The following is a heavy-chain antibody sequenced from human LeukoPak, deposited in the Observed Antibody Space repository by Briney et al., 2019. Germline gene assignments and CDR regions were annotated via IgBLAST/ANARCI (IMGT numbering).Heavy chain of an antibody. CDR1: GYSISSGYY. CDR2: IYYSGST. J-gene: IGHJ6*03. V-gene: IGHV4-61*01. CDR3: ARVSSNPYYYYYMDV. D-gene: IGHD4-11*01. Sequence: SETLSLTCAVSGYSISSGYYWGWIRQPPGKGLEWIGYIYYSGSTNYNPSLKSRVTISVDTSKNQFSLKLSSVTAADTAVYYCARVSSNPYYYYYMDVWGKGTTVTVSS.